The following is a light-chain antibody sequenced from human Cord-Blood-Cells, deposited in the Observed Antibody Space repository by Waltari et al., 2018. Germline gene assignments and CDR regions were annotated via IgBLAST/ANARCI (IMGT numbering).Light chain of an antibody. Sequence: EIVLTQSPGTLSLSPGARATLSCRASQSVSSSYLAWYQQKPGQAPGLLIYGASSRATGIPDRFSGSGSGTDFTLTISRLEPEDFAVYYCQQYGSSPLYSFGQGTKLEIK. CDR1: QSVSSSY. J-gene: IGKJ2*03. V-gene: IGKV3-20*01. CDR3: QQYGSSPLYS. CDR2: GAS.